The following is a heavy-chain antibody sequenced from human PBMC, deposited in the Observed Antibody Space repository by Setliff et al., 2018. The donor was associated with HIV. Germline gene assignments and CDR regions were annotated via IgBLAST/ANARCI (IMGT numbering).Heavy chain of an antibody. CDR3: ARDHVFGSRTGFDP. Sequence: SSETLSLTCSVSGGSIRSSGYHWGWIRQPPGKGLEWIGSIYYSGSANSNASLRSRVMISVDTSKNQFSLKLSAVTAADTAVYYCARDHVFGSRTGFDPWGPGILVTVSS. V-gene: IGHV4-39*07. CDR2: IYYSGSA. CDR1: GGSIRSSGYH. J-gene: IGHJ5*02. D-gene: IGHD3-10*01.